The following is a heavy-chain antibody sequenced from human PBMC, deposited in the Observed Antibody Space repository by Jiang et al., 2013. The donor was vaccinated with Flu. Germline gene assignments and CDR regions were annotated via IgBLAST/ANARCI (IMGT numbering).Heavy chain of an antibody. D-gene: IGHD1-7*01. CDR3: ARAMVGLELSS. Sequence: VVVQPGGSLRLSCAASGFTFHDSPMHWVRQLPGKGLEWVSLISSNGRTTYYADFVTGRFTISRDNSKNSLYLQMNSLKTEDTALYYCARAMVGLELSSWGQGTLVTVSS. V-gene: IGHV3-43*01. CDR2: ISSNGRTT. J-gene: IGHJ5*02. CDR1: GFTFHDSP.